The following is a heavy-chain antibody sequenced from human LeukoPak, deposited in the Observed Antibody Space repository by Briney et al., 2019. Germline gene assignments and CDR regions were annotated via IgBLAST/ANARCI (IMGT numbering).Heavy chain of an antibody. CDR2: FDPEDGET. J-gene: IGHJ5*02. Sequence: ASVKVSCKVSGYSLTDLSLHWVRQAPGKGLEWMGGFDPEDGETIYAQKFQGRVTMTEDTSTDTAYMELSSLRSEDTAVYYCASPGGYSSSRVWFDPWGQGTLVTVSS. CDR1: GYSLTDLS. V-gene: IGHV1-24*01. CDR3: ASPGGYSSSRVWFDP. D-gene: IGHD6-6*01.